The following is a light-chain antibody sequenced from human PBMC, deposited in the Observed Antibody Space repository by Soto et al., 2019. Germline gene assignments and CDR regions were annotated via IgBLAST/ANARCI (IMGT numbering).Light chain of an antibody. CDR3: QTWGSGIVV. CDR1: SGHSNYA. CDR2: LNSDGSH. Sequence: QPVLTQSPFASASRGASVKLTCTLSSGHSNYAIAWHQQQSEKGPRYLMKLNSDGSHSKGDGIPDRFSGSSSGAERYLTISSLQSEDEADYYCQTWGSGIVVFGGGTKLTAL. J-gene: IGLJ2*01. V-gene: IGLV4-69*02.